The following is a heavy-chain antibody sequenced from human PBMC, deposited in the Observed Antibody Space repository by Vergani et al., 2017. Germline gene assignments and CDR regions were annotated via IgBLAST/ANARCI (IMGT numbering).Heavy chain of an antibody. CDR3: ARDSDIVVVPADYYYYYGMDV. V-gene: IGHV3-11*01. D-gene: IGHD2-2*01. CDR1: GFTFSDYY. J-gene: IGHJ6*02. Sequence: QVQLVESGGGLVKPGGSLRLSCAASGFTFSDYYMSWIRQAPGKGLEWVSYISSSGSTIYYADSVKGRFTISRDNAKNSLYLQMNSLRAEDTAVYYWARDSDIVVVPADYYYYYGMDVWGQGTTVTVSS. CDR2: ISSSGSTI.